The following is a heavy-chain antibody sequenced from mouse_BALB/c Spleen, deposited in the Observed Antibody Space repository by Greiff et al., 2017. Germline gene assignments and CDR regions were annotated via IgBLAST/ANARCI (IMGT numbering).Heavy chain of an antibody. V-gene: IGHV3-6*02. CDR3: ASMIYYFDY. D-gene: IGHD2-4*01. J-gene: IGHJ2*01. CDR2: ISYDGSN. Sequence: ESGPGLVKPSQSLSLTCSVTGYSITSGYYWNWIRQFPGNKLEWMGYISYDGSNNYNPSLKNRISITRDTSKNQFFLKLNSVTTEDTATYYCASMIYYFDYWGQGTTLTVSS. CDR1: GYSITSGYY.